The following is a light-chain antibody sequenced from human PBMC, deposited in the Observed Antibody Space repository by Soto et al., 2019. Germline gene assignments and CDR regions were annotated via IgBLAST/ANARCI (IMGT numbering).Light chain of an antibody. V-gene: IGLV2-14*01. CDR1: SSDVGGYNY. CDR3: SLYTSSNTRV. CDR2: EVS. J-gene: IGLJ3*02. Sequence: QSALTQPASVSGSPGQSITISCTGSSSDVGGYNYVSWYQQDPGKAPKLMIYEVSNRPSGVSNRFSGSKSGNTASLTISGLQAEDEGDYYCSLYTSSNTRVFGGGTKLTVL.